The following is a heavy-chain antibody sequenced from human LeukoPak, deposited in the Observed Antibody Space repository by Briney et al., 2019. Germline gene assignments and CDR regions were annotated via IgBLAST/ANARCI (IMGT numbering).Heavy chain of an antibody. V-gene: IGHV3-43D*03. CDR1: GFTFDDYA. CDR3: AKDSYYGSALWYYMDV. D-gene: IGHD3-10*01. Sequence: GGSLRLSCAASGFTFDDYAMHWVRQAPGKGLEWVSLISWDGGSTYYADSVKGRFTSSRDNSKNSLYLRMNSLRAEDTALYYCAKDSYYGSALWYYMDVWGKGTTVTVSS. J-gene: IGHJ6*03. CDR2: ISWDGGST.